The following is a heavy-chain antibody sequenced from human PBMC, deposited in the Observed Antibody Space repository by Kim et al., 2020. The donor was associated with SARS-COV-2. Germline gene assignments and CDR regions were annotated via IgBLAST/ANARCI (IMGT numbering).Heavy chain of an antibody. J-gene: IGHJ4*02. CDR2: T. CDR3: GDYHGPRSHFTY. V-gene: IGHV3-23*01. D-gene: IGHD3-10*01. Sequence: TYYADAVKGPCTISRENSKNMLYLQMNSLRAEDTAGYYCGDYHGPRSHFTYGGQGTQVTVSS.